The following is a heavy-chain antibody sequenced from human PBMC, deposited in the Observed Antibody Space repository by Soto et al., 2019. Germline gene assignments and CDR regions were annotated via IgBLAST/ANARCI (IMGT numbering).Heavy chain of an antibody. D-gene: IGHD3-22*01. V-gene: IGHV1-8*01. CDR2: MTPNSGNT. J-gene: IGHJ3*02. CDR3: ARGDPYYYDSSGYPGNGFDI. CDR1: GYTFTSYD. Sequence: ASVKVSCKASGYTFTSYDINWVRQATGQGLEWMGRMTPNSGNTGYAQKFQGRVTMTRNTSISTAYMELSSLRSEDTAVYYCARGDPYYYDSSGYPGNGFDIWGQGTMVTVSS.